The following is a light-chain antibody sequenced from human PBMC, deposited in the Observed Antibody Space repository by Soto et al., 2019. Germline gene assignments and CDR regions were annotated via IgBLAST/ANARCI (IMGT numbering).Light chain of an antibody. CDR3: GAWDDGLSAYV. CDR2: DDN. V-gene: IGLV1-51*01. CDR1: GSNVGNHY. Sequence: QSVLTQPPSVSAAPGQKVTISCAGSGSNVGNHYVSWYQQLPGTAPKLLIYDDNKRPSDIPDRFSGSKSATSATLGITGLQTGDEADYYCGAWDDGLSAYVFGPGTKLTVL. J-gene: IGLJ1*01.